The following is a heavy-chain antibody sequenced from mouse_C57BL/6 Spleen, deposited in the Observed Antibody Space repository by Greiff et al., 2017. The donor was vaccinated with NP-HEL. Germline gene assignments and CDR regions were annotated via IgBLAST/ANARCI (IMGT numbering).Heavy chain of an antibody. CDR2: ISDGGSYT. Sequence: EVQGVEPGGGLVKPGGSLKLSCAASGFTFSSYAMSWVRQTPEKRLEWVATISDGGSYTYYPDNVKGQFTITRDNAKNNLYLQISHLKSEDTAVYYEARDYYGSSHRYFDFWGTGTTVTVSS. V-gene: IGHV5-4*01. D-gene: IGHD1-1*01. J-gene: IGHJ1*03. CDR3: ARDYYGSSHRYFDF. CDR1: GFTFSSYA.